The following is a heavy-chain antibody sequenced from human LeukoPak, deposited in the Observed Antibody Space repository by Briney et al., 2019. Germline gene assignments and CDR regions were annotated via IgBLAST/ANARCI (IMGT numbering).Heavy chain of an antibody. CDR2: IRYDGSNK. CDR3: AREGYGDYGGGY. V-gene: IGHV3-30*02. Sequence: GGSLRLSCAASGFTFSSYGMHWVRQAPGKGLEWVAFIRYDGSNKYYADSVKGRFTISRDNAKNSLYLQMNSLRAEDTAVYYCAREGYGDYGGGYWGQGTLVTVSS. D-gene: IGHD4-17*01. CDR1: GFTFSSYG. J-gene: IGHJ4*02.